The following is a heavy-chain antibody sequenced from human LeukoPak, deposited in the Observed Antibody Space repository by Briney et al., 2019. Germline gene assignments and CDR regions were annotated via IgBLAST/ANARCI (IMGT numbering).Heavy chain of an antibody. D-gene: IGHD2-15*01. CDR1: GGSISSYY. Sequence: PSETLSLTCTLSGGSISSYYWSWIRQPPGKGLEWIGYIYYSGSTNYNPSLKSRVTISVDTSKNQFSLQLSSVTAADTAVYYCARQQYCSGGRSCWFDPWGQGTLVTVSS. CDR3: ARQQYCSGGRSCWFDP. CDR2: IYYSGST. J-gene: IGHJ5*02. V-gene: IGHV4-59*08.